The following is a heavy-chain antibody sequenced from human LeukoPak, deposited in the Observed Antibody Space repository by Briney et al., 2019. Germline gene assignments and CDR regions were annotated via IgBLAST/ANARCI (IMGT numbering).Heavy chain of an antibody. V-gene: IGHV3-30*02. D-gene: IGHD6-19*01. CDR2: IRYDGSNI. CDR1: GFTFSSYG. CDR3: AKVLGGSSGWNFYFDY. Sequence: GGSLRLSCAASGFTFSSYGIHGVRQAPGKGLEWVAFIRYDGSNIYYADSVKGRFTISRDNSKNTLYLQMNSLRAEATAVYSCAKVLGGSSGWNFYFDYWGQGTLVTVSP. J-gene: IGHJ4*02.